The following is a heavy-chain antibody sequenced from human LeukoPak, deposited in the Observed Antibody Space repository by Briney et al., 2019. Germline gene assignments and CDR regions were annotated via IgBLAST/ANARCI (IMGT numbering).Heavy chain of an antibody. CDR2: IIPILGIA. CDR3: ARDLSPISGAAGIDY. Sequence: ASVKVSCKASGGTFSSYAISWVRPAPGQGLEWMGRIIPILGIANYAQKFQGRVTITADKSTSTAYMELSSLRSEDTAVYYCARDLSPISGAAGIDYWGQGTLVTVSS. V-gene: IGHV1-69*04. D-gene: IGHD6-13*01. J-gene: IGHJ4*02. CDR1: GGTFSSYA.